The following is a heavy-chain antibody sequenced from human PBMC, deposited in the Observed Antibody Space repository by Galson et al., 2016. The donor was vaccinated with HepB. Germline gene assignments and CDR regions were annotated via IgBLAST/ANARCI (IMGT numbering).Heavy chain of an antibody. V-gene: IGHV4-39*01. CDR2: IYYTGNT. CDR3: ARQTRFGSHIDY. J-gene: IGHJ4*02. Sequence: LTCSVSGVSISSSIYYWGWIRQPPGKGLEWIASIYYTGNTYSTPSLKSRLNISVDTSKNQFSLKVRSATAAETAVFYCARQTRFGSHIDYWGQGILVTVSS. D-gene: IGHD3-10*01. CDR1: GVSISSSIYY.